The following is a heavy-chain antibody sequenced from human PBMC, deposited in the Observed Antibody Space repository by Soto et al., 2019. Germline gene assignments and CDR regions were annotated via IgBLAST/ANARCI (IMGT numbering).Heavy chain of an antibody. J-gene: IGHJ6*02. CDR1: GLSVSDNY. CDR2: MYAGGDT. D-gene: IGHD2-15*01. Sequence: PGGSLRLSCGASGLSVSDNYMGWVRQAPGRGLEWVSVMYAGGDTHYADSVKGRFTISRDDSKNTLYLQMNRLRTEDTAVYYCVTSIADDYYYYGMDVWGQGTTVTVSS. V-gene: IGHV3-53*05. CDR3: VTSIADDYYYYGMDV.